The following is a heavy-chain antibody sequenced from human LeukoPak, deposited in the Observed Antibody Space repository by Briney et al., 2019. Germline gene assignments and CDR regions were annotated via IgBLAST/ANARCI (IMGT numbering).Heavy chain of an antibody. Sequence: GGSLRLSCAASGFTFSSYSMNWVRQAPGKGLEWVSSISSSSSYIYYADSVKGRFTISRDNAKNSLNLQMNSLRAEDTAVYYCARDYYGSGSYYPYWGQGTLVTVSS. CDR1: GFTFSSYS. V-gene: IGHV3-21*01. D-gene: IGHD3-10*01. J-gene: IGHJ4*02. CDR2: ISSSSSYI. CDR3: ARDYYGSGSYYPY.